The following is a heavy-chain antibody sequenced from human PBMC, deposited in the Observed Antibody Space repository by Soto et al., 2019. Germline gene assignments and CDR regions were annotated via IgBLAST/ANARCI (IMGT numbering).Heavy chain of an antibody. CDR3: ARDLRIVGAKGRSYFDY. D-gene: IGHD1-26*01. J-gene: IGHJ4*02. CDR1: GFIFSGYG. V-gene: IGHV3-33*01. CDR2: IWYDGSNK. Sequence: QVQLVESGGGVVQPGRSLRLSCAASGFIFSGYGMHWVRQAPGKGLEWVVLIWYDGSNKYYADSVKGRFTISRDNSKNTLYLQLNSLRVEDTAVYYCARDLRIVGAKGRSYFDYWGQGTLVTVSA.